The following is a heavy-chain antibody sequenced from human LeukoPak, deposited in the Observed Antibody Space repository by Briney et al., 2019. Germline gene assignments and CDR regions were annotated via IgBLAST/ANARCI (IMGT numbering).Heavy chain of an antibody. V-gene: IGHV3-23*01. CDR3: AKDLGYCSSTSCYFYYYYYYGMDV. D-gene: IGHD2-2*01. CDR2: ISGSGCST. J-gene: IGHJ6*02. Sequence: PGGSLRLSCAASGFTFSSYAMSWVRQAPGKGLEGVSAISGSGCSTYYADSVKGRFTISRDNSKNTLYLQMNSLRAEDTAVYYCAKDLGYCSSTSCYFYYYYYYGMDVWGQGTTVTVSS. CDR1: GFTFSSYA.